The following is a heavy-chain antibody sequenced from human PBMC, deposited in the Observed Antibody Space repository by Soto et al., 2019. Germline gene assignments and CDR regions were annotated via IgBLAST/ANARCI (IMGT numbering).Heavy chain of an antibody. CDR1: GFNFGFFG. D-gene: IGHD1-26*01. Sequence: QIQLVESGGDVVQPGKSLRLSCAASGFNFGFFGMHWVRQAPGKGLEWVAFISGDGINTQYADSVRGRFTLSRDYSRKTMYLQMDSLRDEDTALYYCARGNLSFDFDSWGQGTTVTVSS. V-gene: IGHV3-30*03. J-gene: IGHJ4*03. CDR2: ISGDGINT. CDR3: ARGNLSFDFDS.